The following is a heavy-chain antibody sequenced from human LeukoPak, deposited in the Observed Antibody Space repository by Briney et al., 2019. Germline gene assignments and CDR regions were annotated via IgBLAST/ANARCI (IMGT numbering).Heavy chain of an antibody. V-gene: IGHV4-39*01. Sequence: SETLSLTCTVSGGSISSSSYYWGWIRQPPGKGLEWIGSIYYSGSTYYNPSLKSRVTISVDTSKNQFSLKLSSVTAADTAVYYSARHGTIVVVPSNWFDPWGQRTLVTVSS. D-gene: IGHD2-2*01. CDR1: GGSISSSSYY. J-gene: IGHJ5*02. CDR3: ARHGTIVVVPSNWFDP. CDR2: IYYSGST.